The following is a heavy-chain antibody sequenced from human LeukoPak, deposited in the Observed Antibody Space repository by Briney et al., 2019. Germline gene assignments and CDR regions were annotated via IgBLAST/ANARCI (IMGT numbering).Heavy chain of an antibody. V-gene: IGHV1-18*01. D-gene: IGHD3-22*01. CDR1: GYTFTCYG. CDR2: ISAYNGNT. J-gene: IGHJ4*02. CDR3: ARYYCDSSGYYHGDYFDY. Sequence: ASVKVSCKASGYTFTCYGISWVRQAPGQGLEWLGWISAYNGNTNYAQKLQGRVTMTTDTSTSTAYMELRSLRSDDTAVYYCARYYCDSSGYYHGDYFDYWGQGTLVTVSS.